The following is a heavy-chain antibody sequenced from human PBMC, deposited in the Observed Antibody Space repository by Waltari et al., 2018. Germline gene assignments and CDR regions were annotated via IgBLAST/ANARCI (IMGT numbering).Heavy chain of an antibody. Sequence: QESGPGLLKPSETLSLTCAVSGGSVTDTSYFWGWIRQAPGKGLEWLGNIYYDGNTNYNPSLKSRVSIAVDTSQKQFSLKLTSVTATDTAVYYCAIQGLYCRSSNCVGLDFSHWGQGTLVAVS. CDR1: GGSVTDTSYF. CDR2: IYYDGNT. J-gene: IGHJ4*02. D-gene: IGHD2-2*01. V-gene: IGHV4-39*01. CDR3: AIQGLYCRSSNCVGLDFSH.